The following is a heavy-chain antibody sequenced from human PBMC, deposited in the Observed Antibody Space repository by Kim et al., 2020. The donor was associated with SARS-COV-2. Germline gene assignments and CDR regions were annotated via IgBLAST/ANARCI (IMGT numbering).Heavy chain of an antibody. CDR3: ARDPFVTMIVGAQGYDYSVRG. V-gene: IGHV4-39*02. CDR2: IYYSGST. Sequence: SETLSLTCTVSGGSISSSSYYWGWIRQPPGKGLEWIGSIYYSGSTYYNPSLKSRVTISVDTSKNQFSLKLSSVTAADTAVYYCARDPFVTMIVGAQGYDYSVRGWGQGTPVTVSS. D-gene: IGHD3-22*01. CDR1: GGSISSSSYY. J-gene: IGHJ4*03.